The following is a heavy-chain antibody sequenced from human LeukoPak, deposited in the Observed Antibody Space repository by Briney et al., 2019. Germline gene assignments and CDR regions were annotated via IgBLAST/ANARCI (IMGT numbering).Heavy chain of an antibody. Sequence: PGGSLRLSCAASGFTFSSYWMTWVRQAPGKGLEWVASIKQDGSERNYVDSVKGRFTISRDNAKNSLYLQMNTLRDEDTAVYYCATGAGCGYWGQGTLVTVSS. CDR2: IKQDGSER. CDR3: ATGAGCGY. D-gene: IGHD6-19*01. CDR1: GFTFSSYW. J-gene: IGHJ4*02. V-gene: IGHV3-7*03.